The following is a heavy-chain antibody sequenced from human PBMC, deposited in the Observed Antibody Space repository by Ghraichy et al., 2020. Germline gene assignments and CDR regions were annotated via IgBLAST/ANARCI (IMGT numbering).Heavy chain of an antibody. Sequence: GGSLRLSCAASGFTFSSYAMSWVRQAPGKGLEWVSAISGSGGSTYYADSVKGRFTISRDNSKNTLYLQMNSLRAEDTAVYYCAKVLEHYYDSSGYYLGSFYYYGMDVWGQGTTVTVSS. V-gene: IGHV3-23*01. CDR1: GFTFSSYA. CDR2: ISGSGGST. J-gene: IGHJ6*02. CDR3: AKVLEHYYDSSGYYLGSFYYYGMDV. D-gene: IGHD3-22*01.